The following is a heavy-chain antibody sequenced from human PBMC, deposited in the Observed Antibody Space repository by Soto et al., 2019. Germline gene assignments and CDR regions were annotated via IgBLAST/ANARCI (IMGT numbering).Heavy chain of an antibody. Sequence: EVQLVESGGGLIQPGGSLRLSCAASRFSVSRNYMSWVRQAPGKGLEWVSVIYSGGSTYYADSVKGRFTISRDNSKNTLFLQMISLRAEDTAVYYCATSTIAAAPPMDVWGQGTTVTVSS. CDR1: RFSVSRNY. CDR3: ATSTIAAAPPMDV. J-gene: IGHJ6*02. CDR2: IYSGGST. D-gene: IGHD6-13*01. V-gene: IGHV3-53*01.